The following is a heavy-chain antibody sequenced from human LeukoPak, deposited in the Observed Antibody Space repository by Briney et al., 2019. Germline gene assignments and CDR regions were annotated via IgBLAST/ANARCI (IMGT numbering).Heavy chain of an antibody. CDR3: ARSGYYYYFDY. D-gene: IGHD3-22*01. CDR1: GFTFSSYA. Sequence: QAGGSLRLSCAPSGFTFSSYAMHWVRQAPGKGLEWVAVISYDGSNKYYADSVKGRFTISRDNSKNTLYLQMNSLRAEDTAVYYCARSGYYYYFDYWGQGTLVTVSS. J-gene: IGHJ4*02. V-gene: IGHV3-30-3*01. CDR2: ISYDGSNK.